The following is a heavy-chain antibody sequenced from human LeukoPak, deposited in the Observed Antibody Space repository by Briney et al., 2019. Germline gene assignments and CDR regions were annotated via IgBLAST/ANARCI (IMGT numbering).Heavy chain of an antibody. CDR2: ISSSSSYI. CDR3: ASRPGSYYGVDAFDI. Sequence: GGSLRLSCAASGFTFSSYGMHWVRQAPGKGLEWVSSISSSSSYIYYADSVKGRFTISRDNAKNSLYLQMNSLRAEDTAVYYCASRPGSYYGVDAFDIWGQGTMVTVSS. CDR1: GFTFSSYG. V-gene: IGHV3-21*01. J-gene: IGHJ3*02. D-gene: IGHD1-26*01.